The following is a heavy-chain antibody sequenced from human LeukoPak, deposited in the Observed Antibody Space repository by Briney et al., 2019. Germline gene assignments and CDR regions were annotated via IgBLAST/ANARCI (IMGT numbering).Heavy chain of an antibody. D-gene: IGHD4-17*01. V-gene: IGHV1-2*02. Sequence: ASVKVSFKSSGYTFTVYYMHWVRQAPGQGLEWMGWINPNSGGTNYAQKFQGRVTMTRDTAISTAYMELSRLRSDDTAVYYCARDIHGDSSFDYWGQGTLVTVSS. CDR3: ARDIHGDSSFDY. CDR2: INPNSGGT. J-gene: IGHJ4*02. CDR1: GYTFTVYY.